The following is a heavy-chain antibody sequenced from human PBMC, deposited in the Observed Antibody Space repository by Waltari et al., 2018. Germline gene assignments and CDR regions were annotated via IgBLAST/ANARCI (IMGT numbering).Heavy chain of an antibody. D-gene: IGHD1-26*01. CDR1: GYTFTSYA. CDR2: INAGNGNT. J-gene: IGHJ6*02. CDR3: ARGWVGAILNYYGMDV. Sequence: QVQLVQSGAEVKKPGASVKVSCKASGYTFTSYAMHWVRQAPGQRLEWMGWINAGNGNTKYSQKFQGRVTITRDTSASTAYMELSSLRSEDTAVYYCARGWVGAILNYYGMDVWGQGTTVTVSS. V-gene: IGHV1-3*01.